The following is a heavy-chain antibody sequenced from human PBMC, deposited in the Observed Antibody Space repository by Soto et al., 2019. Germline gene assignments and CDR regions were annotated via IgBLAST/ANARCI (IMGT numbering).Heavy chain of an antibody. V-gene: IGHV1-69*01. J-gene: IGHJ6*02. CDR2: IIPIADTT. D-gene: IGHD2-2*01. CDR1: GGTFSSYA. Sequence: QVQLVQSGAEVKKPGSSVKFSCKASGGTFSSYAISWVRQAPGQGLEWRGGIIPIADTTNYAQKFQGRVTITADESTSTVYMELSSLRSEDTAVYYCARSQGSSTSLEIYYYYYYGMDVWGQGTTVTVSS. CDR3: ARSQGSSTSLEIYYYYYYGMDV.